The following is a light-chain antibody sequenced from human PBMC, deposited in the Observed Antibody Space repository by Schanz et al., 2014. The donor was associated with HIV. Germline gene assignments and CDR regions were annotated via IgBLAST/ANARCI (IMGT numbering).Light chain of an antibody. J-gene: IGLJ3*02. Sequence: QSVLTQPPSASGSPGQSVTISCAGTRGDIGSYNYVSWYQQRPGKAPRLLISEVNKRPSGVPDRFSGSKSDNTASLTVSGLQAEDEADYYCNSFAGSNNLVFGGGTKLTVL. CDR3: NSFAGSNNLV. CDR1: RGDIGSYNY. V-gene: IGLV2-8*01. CDR2: EVN.